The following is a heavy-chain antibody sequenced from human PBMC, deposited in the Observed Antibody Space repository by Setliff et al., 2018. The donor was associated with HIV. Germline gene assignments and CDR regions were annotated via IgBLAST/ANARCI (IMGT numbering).Heavy chain of an antibody. J-gene: IGHJ3*02. CDR2: IIPILGIA. D-gene: IGHD3-16*01. CDR1: GYTFVDFY. Sequence: ASVKVSCKASGYTFVDFYIHWVRQAPGQGLEWMGGIIPILGIANYAQKFQGRVTITTDESTSTAYMELSSLRSEDTAVYYCASFSGRRWLQWGNAFDIWGQGTMVTVSS. V-gene: IGHV1-69*10. CDR3: ASFSGRRWLQWGNAFDI.